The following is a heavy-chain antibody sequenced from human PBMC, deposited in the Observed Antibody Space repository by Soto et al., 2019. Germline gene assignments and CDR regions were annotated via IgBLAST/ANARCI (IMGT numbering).Heavy chain of an antibody. Sequence: SQTLSLTCAISGDSVSSNSAAWNWIRQSPSRGLEWLGRTYYRSKWYNDYAVSVKSRITINLDTSKNQFSLQLNSVTPEDTAVYYCAREFSGVLGAVAGGYYYYGMDVWGQGTTVTVSS. CDR1: GDSVSSNSAA. CDR3: AREFSGVLGAVAGGYYYYGMDV. J-gene: IGHJ6*02. CDR2: TYYRSKWYN. V-gene: IGHV6-1*01. D-gene: IGHD6-19*01.